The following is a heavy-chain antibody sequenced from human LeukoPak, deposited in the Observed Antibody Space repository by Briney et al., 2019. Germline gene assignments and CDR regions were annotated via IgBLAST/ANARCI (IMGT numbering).Heavy chain of an antibody. Sequence: ASVKVSCKASGYTFTSYGISWVRQAPGKGLEWMGGFDPEDGETIYAQKFQGRVTMTEDTSTDTAYMELSSLRSEDTAVYYCATKSITMIVVVRGGFDYWGQGTLVTVSS. CDR3: ATKSITMIVVVRGGFDY. CDR2: FDPEDGET. J-gene: IGHJ4*02. V-gene: IGHV1-24*01. D-gene: IGHD3-22*01. CDR1: GYTFTSYG.